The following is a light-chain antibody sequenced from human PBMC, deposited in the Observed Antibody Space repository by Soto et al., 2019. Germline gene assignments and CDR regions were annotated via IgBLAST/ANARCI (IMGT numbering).Light chain of an antibody. CDR2: AAS. CDR3: QKYNSYSRT. Sequence: DIQMTQSPSSLSASVGDRVTITCRPSQGIGKSLAWYQQKPGKVPKVLIHAASTLQSGVPSRFSGSGSGTDFTLTISSLQPEDVATYYCQKYNSYSRTFGQGTKVEIK. J-gene: IGKJ1*01. V-gene: IGKV1-27*01. CDR1: QGIGKS.